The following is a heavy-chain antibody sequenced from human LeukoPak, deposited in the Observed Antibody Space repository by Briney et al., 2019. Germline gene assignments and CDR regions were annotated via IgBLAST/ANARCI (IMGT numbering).Heavy chain of an antibody. CDR2: INHSGST. V-gene: IGHV4-34*01. Sequence: PSETLSLTCAVYGGSFSGYYWSWIRQPPVKGLEWIGEINHSGSTNYNPSLKSRVTISVDTSKNQFSLKLSSVTAADTAVYYCARYCSSTSCYSAAAGMDVWGQGTTVTVSS. CDR3: ARYCSSTSCYSAAAGMDV. J-gene: IGHJ6*02. D-gene: IGHD2-2*01. CDR1: GGSFSGYY.